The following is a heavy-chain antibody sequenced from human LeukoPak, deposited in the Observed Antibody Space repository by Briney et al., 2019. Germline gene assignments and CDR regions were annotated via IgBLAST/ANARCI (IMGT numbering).Heavy chain of an antibody. CDR1: GGSISSGGYS. V-gene: IGHV4-30-2*01. D-gene: IGHD5-18*01. Sequence: PSETLSLTCAVSGGSISSGGYSWSWIRQPPGKGLEWIGYIYHSGSTYCNPSLKSRVTISVDRSKNQFSLKLSSVTAADTAVYYCARGNTAMVDDNWFDPWGQGTLVTVSS. CDR3: ARGNTAMVDDNWFDP. J-gene: IGHJ5*02. CDR2: IYHSGST.